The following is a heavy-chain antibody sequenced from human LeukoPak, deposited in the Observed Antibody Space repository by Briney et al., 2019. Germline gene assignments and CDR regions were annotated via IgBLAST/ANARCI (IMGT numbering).Heavy chain of an antibody. Sequence: ASVKVSCKVSGYTLTELSMHWVRQAPGKGLEWMGGFDPEDGETICAQKFQGRVTMTEDTSTDTAYMELSSLRSEDTAVYYCATVGYYYDSSGYYMQPFDYWGQGTLVTVSS. CDR3: ATVGYYYDSSGYYMQPFDY. CDR1: GYTLTELS. V-gene: IGHV1-24*01. J-gene: IGHJ4*02. CDR2: FDPEDGET. D-gene: IGHD3-22*01.